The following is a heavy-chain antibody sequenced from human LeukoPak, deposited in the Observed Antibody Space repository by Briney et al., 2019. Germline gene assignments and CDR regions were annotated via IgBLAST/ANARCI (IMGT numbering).Heavy chain of an antibody. J-gene: IGHJ6*02. CDR1: GFTVSSDY. V-gene: IGHV3-66*01. CDR2: IYSGGST. Sequence: GGSLRLSCAASGFTVSSDYMSWVRQAPGKRLEWVSTIYSGGSTYYADSVKGRFTVSRDNSKNTLYLQMNSLRAEDTAVYYCARDPGLPNGMDVWGQGTTVTVSS. CDR3: ARDPGLPNGMDV.